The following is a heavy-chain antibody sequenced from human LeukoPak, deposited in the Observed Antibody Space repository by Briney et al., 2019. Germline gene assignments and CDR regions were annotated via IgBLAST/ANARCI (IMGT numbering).Heavy chain of an antibody. D-gene: IGHD3-22*01. CDR3: ARERVADSSGYYYGRNAFDI. J-gene: IGHJ3*02. CDR1: GYTFTSYY. CDR2: INPSGGST. V-gene: IGHV1-46*01. Sequence: ASVKVSCKASGYTFTSYYMHWVRQAPGQGLEWMGIINPSGGSTSYAQKFQGRVTMTRDTSTSTVYMELSSLRSEDTAVYYCARERVADSSGYYYGRNAFDIWGQGTMATVSS.